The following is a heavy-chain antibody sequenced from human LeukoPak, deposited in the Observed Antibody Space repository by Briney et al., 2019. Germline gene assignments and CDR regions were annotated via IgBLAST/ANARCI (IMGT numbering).Heavy chain of an antibody. D-gene: IGHD2-2*03. CDR2: ISGSGGST. V-gene: IGHV3-23*01. Sequence: GGSLRLSCAASGFTFSSYAMSWVRQAPGKGLEWVSAISGSGGSTYYADSVKGRFTISRDNSKNTLYLQMNSLRAEDTAVYYCAKEGSLDIGYYYGMDVWGQGTTVTVSS. J-gene: IGHJ6*02. CDR3: AKEGSLDIGYYYGMDV. CDR1: GFTFSSYA.